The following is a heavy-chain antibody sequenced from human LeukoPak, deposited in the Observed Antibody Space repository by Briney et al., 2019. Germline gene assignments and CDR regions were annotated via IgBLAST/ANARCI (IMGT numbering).Heavy chain of an antibody. CDR3: ARVRGGWYFDY. V-gene: IGHV3-66*01. J-gene: IGHJ4*02. D-gene: IGHD6-19*01. CDR1: GFTVSRNY. Sequence: GGSLRLSCAASGFTVSRNYMTWVRQAPGKGLEWVSVIYSDGDTYYVDSVKGRFTISRDNSKNTLYLQMNSLRAEDTAVYYCARVRGGWYFDYWGQGTLVTVSS. CDR2: IYSDGDT.